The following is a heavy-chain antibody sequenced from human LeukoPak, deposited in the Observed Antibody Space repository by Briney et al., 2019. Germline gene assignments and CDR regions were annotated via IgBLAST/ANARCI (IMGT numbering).Heavy chain of an antibody. J-gene: IGHJ4*02. V-gene: IGHV4-39*01. CDR1: GGSISSSSYY. Sequence: SETLCLTCTVSGGSISSSSYYWGWIRQPPGKGLEWIGSIYYSGSTYYNPSLKSRVTISVDTSKNQFSLKLSSVTAADTAVYYCARHLKYSSSSFDYWGQGTLVTASS. D-gene: IGHD6-6*01. CDR3: ARHLKYSSSSFDY. CDR2: IYYSGST.